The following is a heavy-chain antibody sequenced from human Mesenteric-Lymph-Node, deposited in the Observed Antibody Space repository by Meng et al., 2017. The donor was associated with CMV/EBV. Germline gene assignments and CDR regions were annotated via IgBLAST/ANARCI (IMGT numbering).Heavy chain of an antibody. CDR1: GFTFSSYA. CDR2: ISYDGSNK. Sequence: LSCAASGFTFSSYAMHGVRQAPGKGLEWVAVISYDGSNKYYADSVKGRFTISRDNSKNTLYLQMNSLRAEDTAVYYCARLGGPSGYEFWGQGTLVTVSS. V-gene: IGHV3-30*04. J-gene: IGHJ4*02. CDR3: ARLGGPSGYEF. D-gene: IGHD5-12*01.